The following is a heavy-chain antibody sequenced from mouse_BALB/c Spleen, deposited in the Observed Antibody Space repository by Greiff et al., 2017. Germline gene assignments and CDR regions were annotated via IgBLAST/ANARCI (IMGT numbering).Heavy chain of an antibody. CDR3: ARYYGNSHFDY. J-gene: IGHJ2*01. Sequence: VQLVESGPELVKPGASVKISCKASGYAFSSSWMNWVKQRPGQGLEWIGRIYPGDGDTNYNGKFKGKATLTADKSSSTAYMQLSSLTSVDSAVYFCARYYGNSHFDYWGQGTTLTVSS. D-gene: IGHD2-1*01. CDR2: IYPGDGDT. V-gene: IGHV1-82*01. CDR1: GYAFSSSW.